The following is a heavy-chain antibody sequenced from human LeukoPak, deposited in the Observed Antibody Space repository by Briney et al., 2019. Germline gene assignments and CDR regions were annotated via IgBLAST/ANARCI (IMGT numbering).Heavy chain of an antibody. Sequence: KPSETLSLTCTVSGDSISSSSYYWGWIRQPPGKGLEWIGYIYYSGSTYYNPSLKSRVTISVDTSKNQFSLKLSSVTAADTAVYYCARGDTARAHFDYWGQGTLVTVSS. CDR3: ARGDTARAHFDY. CDR1: GDSISSSSYY. J-gene: IGHJ4*02. D-gene: IGHD5-18*01. V-gene: IGHV4-31*03. CDR2: IYYSGST.